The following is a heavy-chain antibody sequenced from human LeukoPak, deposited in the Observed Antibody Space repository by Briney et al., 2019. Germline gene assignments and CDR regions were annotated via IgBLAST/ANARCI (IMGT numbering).Heavy chain of an antibody. CDR1: GFTLSSYA. CDR3: AKNKIYSNYPFDY. J-gene: IGHJ4*02. CDR2: ISGSGGST. D-gene: IGHD4-11*01. Sequence: PGGSLRLSCAASGFTLSSYAMSWVRQAPGKGLEWVSGISGSGGSTYYAESVKGRFTISRDNSKNTLYLQMNSLRAEDTAVYYCAKNKIYSNYPFDYWGQGTLVTVSS. V-gene: IGHV3-23*01.